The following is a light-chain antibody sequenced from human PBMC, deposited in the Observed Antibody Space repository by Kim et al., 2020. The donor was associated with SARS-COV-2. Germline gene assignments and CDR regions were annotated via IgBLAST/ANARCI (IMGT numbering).Light chain of an antibody. V-gene: IGKV1-5*03. J-gene: IGKJ1*01. Sequence: ASVEDSVTITCRASHIIDNWLTWCQQKPGKAPKLLIYETSRLERGVPSRFSGSGSGSDFTLTISSLQPDDFATYYCQQYDTLWTFGPGTKVDIK. CDR2: ETS. CDR3: QQYDTLWT. CDR1: HIIDNW.